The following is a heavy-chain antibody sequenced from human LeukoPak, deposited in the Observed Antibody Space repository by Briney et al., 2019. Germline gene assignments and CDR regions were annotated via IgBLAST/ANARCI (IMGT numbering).Heavy chain of an antibody. CDR1: GFTFSSYS. D-gene: IGHD1-26*01. CDR3: ARDWELLGFDY. J-gene: IGHJ4*02. CDR2: ISSSSSYI. V-gene: IGHV3-21*01. Sequence: GGSLRLSCAASGFTFSSYSMNWVRQAPGKGLEWVSSISSSSSYIYYADSVKGRFTISRDNAKNSLYLQMNSLRAEDMAVYYCARDWELLGFDYWGQGTLVTVSS.